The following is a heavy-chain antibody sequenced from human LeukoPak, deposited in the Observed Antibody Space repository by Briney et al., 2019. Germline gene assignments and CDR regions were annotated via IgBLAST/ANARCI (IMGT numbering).Heavy chain of an antibody. CDR3: ARGPYCSSTSCYLPPHYYGIDV. V-gene: IGHV4-34*01. Sequence: SSETLSLTCAVYGGSFSGYYWSWIRQPPGKGLEWIGEINHSGSTNYNPSLKSRVTISVDTSKNHVSLKLSSVTAADTAVYYCARGPYCSSTSCYLPPHYYGIDVWGQGTTVTVSS. CDR1: GGSFSGYY. D-gene: IGHD2-2*01. J-gene: IGHJ6*02. CDR2: INHSGST.